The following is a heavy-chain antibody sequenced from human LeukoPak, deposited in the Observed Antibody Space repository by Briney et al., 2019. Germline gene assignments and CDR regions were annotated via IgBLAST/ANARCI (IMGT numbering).Heavy chain of an antibody. V-gene: IGHV3-30*02. Sequence: GGSLRLSCVASGFTFSTYGMHWVRQAPGKGLEWLTFIRHDGTEKYYADSVKGRFTISRDNSRNTLYLQVNSLGPDDTAVYYCARLMVGKAGVGAIHFDYWAREPWSASPQ. CDR1: GFTFSTYG. J-gene: IGHJ4*02. CDR2: IRHDGTEK. D-gene: IGHD1-26*01. CDR3: ARLMVGKAGVGAIHFDY.